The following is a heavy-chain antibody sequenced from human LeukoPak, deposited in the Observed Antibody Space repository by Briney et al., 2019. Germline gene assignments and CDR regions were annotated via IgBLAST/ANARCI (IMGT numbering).Heavy chain of an antibody. CDR3: ARVDGRYYYGSGSYSLALDAFDI. CDR2: IYSSGGT. CDR1: GGSISSYY. D-gene: IGHD3-10*01. Sequence: SETLSLTCTVSGGSISSYYWSWVRQPPGKGLEWIGYIYSSGGTNYNPSLKSRVTISVDTSDNQFSLKLSSVTAADTAVYYCARVDGRYYYGSGSYSLALDAFDIWGQGTMVTVSS. J-gene: IGHJ3*02. V-gene: IGHV4-59*01.